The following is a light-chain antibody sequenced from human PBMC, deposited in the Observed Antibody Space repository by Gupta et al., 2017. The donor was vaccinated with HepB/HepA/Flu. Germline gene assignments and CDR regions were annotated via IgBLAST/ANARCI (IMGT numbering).Light chain of an antibody. J-gene: IGKJ3*01. CDR1: QSLSSY. V-gene: IGKV3-11*01. CDR3: QHRSNWLFT. CDR2: DAS. Sequence: EIVLTQSPATLSLSPGERATLSCRASQSLSSYLAWYQQKPGQAPRLLIYDASNRATGIPARFSGSGSGTDFTLTISSLEPEDVAVYYCQHRSNWLFTFGPGTKVDIK.